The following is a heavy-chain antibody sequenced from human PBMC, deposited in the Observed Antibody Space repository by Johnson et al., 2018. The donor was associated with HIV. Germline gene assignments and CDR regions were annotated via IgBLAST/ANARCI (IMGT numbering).Heavy chain of an antibody. CDR1: GFTFSRFA. J-gene: IGHJ3*02. V-gene: IGHV3-64*01. Sequence: VQLVEYGGGLVQPGGSLRLSCAASGFTFSRFAMHWVRQAPGKGLEYVSGFSIDGDSTYYANSVKGRFTISRDNSKNTLYLQMGGLRTEDMAVYYCARKGGYGQAFDIWGQGTLVTVSS. D-gene: IGHD5-18*01. CDR3: ARKGGYGQAFDI. CDR2: FSIDGDST.